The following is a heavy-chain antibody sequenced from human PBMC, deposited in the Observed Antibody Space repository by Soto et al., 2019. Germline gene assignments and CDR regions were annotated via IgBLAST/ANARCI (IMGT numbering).Heavy chain of an antibody. J-gene: IGHJ4*02. V-gene: IGHV4-39*01. D-gene: IGHD3-3*01. CDR2: IYYSGST. CDR1: GGSISSSSYY. Sequence: QLQLQESGPGLVKPSETLSLTCTVSGGSISSSSYYWGWIRQPPGKGLEWIGSIYYSGSTYYNPSLKSRVTIPVDTPKNQFSMKLSSVTAADTAVYNCARQKTDFWSGYFAYGGKGTVVTVSS. CDR3: ARQKTDFWSGYFAY.